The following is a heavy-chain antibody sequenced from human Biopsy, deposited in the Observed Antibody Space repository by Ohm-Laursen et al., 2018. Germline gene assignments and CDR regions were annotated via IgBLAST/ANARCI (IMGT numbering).Heavy chain of an antibody. CDR2: ISDDGRNK. CDR3: ARVLLPAAAVHYGMDV. Sequence: SLRLSCTASGFSFSSYGMHWVRQAPGKGLEWVAVISDDGRNKYYIDSVRGRFTISRDNAKNSLYLQMNSLRAEDTAVYYCARVLLPAAAVHYGMDVWGQGTTVTVSS. J-gene: IGHJ6*02. CDR1: GFSFSSYG. D-gene: IGHD2-2*01. V-gene: IGHV3-30*03.